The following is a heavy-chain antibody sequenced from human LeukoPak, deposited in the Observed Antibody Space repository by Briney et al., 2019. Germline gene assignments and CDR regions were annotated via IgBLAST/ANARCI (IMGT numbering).Heavy chain of an antibody. CDR2: IYYSGTT. Sequence: PSETLSLTCTVSGGSISSSSYYWGWIRQPPGKGLEWIGYIYYSGTTNYNPSLKSRATISLDTSKNQFSLKLSSVTAADTAVYYCARGPRYDSSGYYYFDYWGQGTLVTVSS. CDR3: ARGPRYDSSGYYYFDY. D-gene: IGHD3-22*01. V-gene: IGHV4-61*05. CDR1: GGSISSSSYY. J-gene: IGHJ4*02.